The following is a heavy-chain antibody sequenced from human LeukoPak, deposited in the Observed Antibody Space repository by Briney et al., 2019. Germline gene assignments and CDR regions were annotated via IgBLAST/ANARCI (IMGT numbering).Heavy chain of an antibody. Sequence: HPGGSLRLSCAASGFTFSSYAMSWVRQAPGKGLEWVSAISGSGGSTYYADSVKGRFTISRDNSKDTLYLQMNSLRAEDTAVYYCAKASSYDFWSGYSYYFDYWGQGTLVTVSS. J-gene: IGHJ4*02. CDR3: AKASSYDFWSGYSYYFDY. D-gene: IGHD3-3*01. CDR1: GFTFSSYA. CDR2: ISGSGGST. V-gene: IGHV3-23*01.